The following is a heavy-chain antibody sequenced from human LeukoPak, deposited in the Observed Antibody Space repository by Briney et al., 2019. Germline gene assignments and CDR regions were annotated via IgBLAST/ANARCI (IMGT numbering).Heavy chain of an antibody. CDR1: GFTFSSYS. CDR3: ARSKDSGSYPDAFDI. J-gene: IGHJ3*02. V-gene: IGHV3-66*01. Sequence: GGSLRLSCAASGFTFSSYSMNWVRQAPGKGLEWVSVIYSGGSTYYADSVKGRFTISRDNSKNTLYLQMNSLRAEDTAVYYCARSKDSGSYPDAFDIWGQGTMVTVSS. D-gene: IGHD1-26*01. CDR2: IYSGGST.